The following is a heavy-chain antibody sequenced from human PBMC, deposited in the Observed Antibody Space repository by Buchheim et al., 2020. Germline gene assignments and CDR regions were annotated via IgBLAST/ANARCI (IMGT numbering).Heavy chain of an antibody. CDR1: GGSISSSNW. CDR2: IYHGGRT. CDR3: ARASYYFDY. Sequence: QVQLQESGQGLVKPSGTLSLTCAVSGGSISSSNWWSWVRQPPGKGLWWIGEIYHGGRTNYNPSLKSRVTISVAKSKNQFSLKLSSVTASYTAAYYCARASYYFDYWGQGTL. V-gene: IGHV4-4*02. J-gene: IGHJ4*02.